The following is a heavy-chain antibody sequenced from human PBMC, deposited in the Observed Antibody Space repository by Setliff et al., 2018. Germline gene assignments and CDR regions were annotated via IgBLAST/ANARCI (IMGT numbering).Heavy chain of an antibody. CDR2: IYYRGST. D-gene: IGHD7-27*01. CDR3: ATLTGDRGVDY. J-gene: IGHJ4*02. Sequence: PSETLSLTCAVSGYSISSGYNWGWIRQPPGKGLEWIASIYYRGSTSYNSSLKSRVSISVDTSKNQFSLNLNSVTAADTAVYYCATLTGDRGVDYWGQGRPVTVSS. V-gene: IGHV4-38-2*01. CDR1: GYSISSGYN.